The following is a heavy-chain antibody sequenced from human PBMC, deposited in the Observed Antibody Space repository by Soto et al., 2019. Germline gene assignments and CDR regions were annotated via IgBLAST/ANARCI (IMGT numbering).Heavy chain of an antibody. Sequence: PSATQSVTWTVAGGSISSYYGSWIRQPPGKGLEWIGYIYYSVITNYNPSLKSRVTISVDTSKNQFSLKLSSVTAADTAVYYCAREVHYDILTGYYTAGFDYWGQGTLVTVSS. CDR1: GGSISSYY. V-gene: IGHV4-59*01. D-gene: IGHD3-9*01. CDR3: AREVHYDILTGYYTAGFDY. CDR2: IYYSVIT. J-gene: IGHJ4*02.